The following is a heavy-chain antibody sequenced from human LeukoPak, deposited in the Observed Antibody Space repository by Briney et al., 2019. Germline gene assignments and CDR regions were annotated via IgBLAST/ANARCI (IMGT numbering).Heavy chain of an antibody. V-gene: IGHV4-59*07. Sequence: SDTLSLTCTVSGGSIRTYYWIWIRQPPGKGREWIGYVSDSGTTAYNPSLKSRVSISVDMSTTQFSLSLTSVTAADTAVYYCARGPSRFDSAGYWGQGVLVTVSP. CDR1: GGSIRTYY. D-gene: IGHD3-22*01. CDR2: VSDSGTT. J-gene: IGHJ4*02. CDR3: ARGPSRFDSAGY.